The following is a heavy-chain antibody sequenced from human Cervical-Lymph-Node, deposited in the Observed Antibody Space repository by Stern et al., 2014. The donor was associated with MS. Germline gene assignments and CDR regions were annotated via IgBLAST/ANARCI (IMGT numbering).Heavy chain of an antibody. CDR1: GGCFTNYY. D-gene: IGHD3-16*01. CDR2: INQSGST. J-gene: IGHJ4*02. Sequence: QVQLQQWGAGLLKPSETLSLSCAVYGGCFTNYYWNWIRQPPGKGMEWIGEINQSGSTNSNPSLKSRVAMSIDTSKNQFSLNLSSVTAADTAVYFCARGRRGIDYWGQGTLVAVFS. V-gene: IGHV4-34*01. CDR3: ARGRRGIDY.